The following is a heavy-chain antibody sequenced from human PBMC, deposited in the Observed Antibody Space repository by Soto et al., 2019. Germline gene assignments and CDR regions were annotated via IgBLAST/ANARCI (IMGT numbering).Heavy chain of an antibody. V-gene: IGHV3-43*01. CDR2: ISWDGDTT. CDR3: ASSQGDY. CDR1: GFTFDDHN. J-gene: IGHJ4*02. Sequence: ESGGVVVQPGGSLRLSCAASGFTFDDHNMHWIRQAPGKGLEWVSLISWDGDTTYYADSVKGRFTISRDNSRNSLYLQMNALTTEDTALYYCASSQGDYWGQGTLVTVSS.